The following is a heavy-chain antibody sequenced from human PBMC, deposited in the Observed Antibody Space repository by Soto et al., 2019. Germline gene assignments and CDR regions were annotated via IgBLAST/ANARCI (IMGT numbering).Heavy chain of an antibody. V-gene: IGHV3-30-3*01. CDR1: GFTFSSYA. J-gene: IGHJ6*02. D-gene: IGHD6-19*01. CDR3: ARMYSSGWYDYYYYGMDV. CDR2: ISYDGSNK. Sequence: GGSLRLSCAASGFTFSSYAMHWVRQAPGKGLEWVAVISYDGSNKYYADSVKGRFTISRDNSKNTLYLQMNSLRAEDTAVYYCARMYSSGWYDYYYYGMDVWGQGTTVTSP.